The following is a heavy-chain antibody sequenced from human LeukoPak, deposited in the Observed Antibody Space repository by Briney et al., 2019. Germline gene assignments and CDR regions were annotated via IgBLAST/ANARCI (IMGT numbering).Heavy chain of an antibody. Sequence: PSETLSLTCNVSGGSISSYYWSWIRQPAGKGLEWIGRIYSSGSTNYNPSLKSRVTMSVDTSKNQFSLKLSSVTAADTAVYYCARSPGYDFWSGYHDYWGQGTLVTVSS. CDR2: IYSSGST. CDR3: ARSPGYDFWSGYHDY. D-gene: IGHD3-3*01. J-gene: IGHJ4*02. CDR1: GGSISSYY. V-gene: IGHV4-4*07.